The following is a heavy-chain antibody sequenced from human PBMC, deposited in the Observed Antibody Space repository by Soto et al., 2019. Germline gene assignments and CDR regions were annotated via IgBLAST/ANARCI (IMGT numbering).Heavy chain of an antibody. V-gene: IGHV3-30*18. J-gene: IGHJ4*02. Sequence: QVQLVESGGGVVQPGRSLRLSCAASGFIFSSYGMHWVRQAPGKGLEWVAVISYEGSHTYYADSVKGRFTITRDNSKNTLYLQMNRLRPEDTAVYDCAKEVHCGGGSCSWSEGFDYWGQGTLLTVSS. D-gene: IGHD2-15*01. CDR2: ISYEGSHT. CDR3: AKEVHCGGGSCSWSEGFDY. CDR1: GFIFSSYG.